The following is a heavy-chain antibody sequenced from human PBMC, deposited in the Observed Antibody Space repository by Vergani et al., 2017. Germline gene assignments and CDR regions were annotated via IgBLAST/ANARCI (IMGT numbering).Heavy chain of an antibody. CDR1: GFTFSSYW. Sequence: EVQLVVSGGGLVQPGGSLRLSCAASGFTFSSYWMSWVRQAPGKGLEWVANIKQDGSEKYYVDSVKGRFTISRDNAKNSLYLQMNSLRAEDTAVYYCARDPEYYYDSSGYPDYWGQGTLVTVSS. CDR3: ARDPEYYYDSSGYPDY. J-gene: IGHJ4*02. CDR2: IKQDGSEK. D-gene: IGHD3-22*01. V-gene: IGHV3-7*01.